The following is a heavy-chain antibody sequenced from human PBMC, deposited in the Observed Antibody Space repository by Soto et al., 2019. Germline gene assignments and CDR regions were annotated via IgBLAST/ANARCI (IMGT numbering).Heavy chain of an antibody. J-gene: IGHJ4*02. CDR3: ATAQLAARYFDY. D-gene: IGHD6-6*01. V-gene: IGHV4-31*03. CDR2: IYYSGTT. CDR1: GGSISSGGYY. Sequence: QVQLQESGPGLVKPSQTLSLTCTVSGGSISSGGYYWSWIRQHPGKGLEWIGYIYYSGTTYYNPSLKSRVTISVDTSRNHFSLKLSSVTAADTTVYYCATAQLAARYFDYWGQGTLVTVSS.